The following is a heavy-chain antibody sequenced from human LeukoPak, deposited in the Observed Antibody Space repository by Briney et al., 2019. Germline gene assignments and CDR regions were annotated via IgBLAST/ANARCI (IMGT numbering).Heavy chain of an antibody. CDR1: GFTFSTYA. V-gene: IGHV3-23*01. D-gene: IGHD3-3*01. CDR3: AKSMTLQGRGFFDL. J-gene: IGHJ2*01. CDR2: ISDSGANT. Sequence: GGSLRLSCAASGFTFSTYAMSWVRQAPGKGLEWVSTISDSGANTYYADSVRGRFTISRDNSKNTLYLQKNSLRADDTAIYYCAKSMTLQGRGFFDLWGRGTPVTVPS.